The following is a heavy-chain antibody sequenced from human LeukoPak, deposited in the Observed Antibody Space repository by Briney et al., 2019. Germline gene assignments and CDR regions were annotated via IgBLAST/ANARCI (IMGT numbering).Heavy chain of an antibody. Sequence: ASVKVSCKASGYTFTSYGISWVRQAPGQGLEWMGWISAFNGNTDYAQKFQDRVTLTIDTSTNTAYMELRSLTSDDTAVFYCARDLRHYYDSDGYYYHFDYWGQGTLVTVSS. D-gene: IGHD3-22*01. CDR1: GYTFTSYG. CDR2: ISAFNGNT. CDR3: ARDLRHYYDSDGYYYHFDY. V-gene: IGHV1-18*01. J-gene: IGHJ4*02.